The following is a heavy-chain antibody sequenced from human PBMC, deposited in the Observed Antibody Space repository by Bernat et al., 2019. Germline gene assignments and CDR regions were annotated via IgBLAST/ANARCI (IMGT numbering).Heavy chain of an antibody. CDR1: GGSFSGYY. Sequence: QVQLQQWGAGLLKPSETLSLTCAVYGGSFSGYYWSWIRQPPGKGLEWIGEINHSGSTNYNPSLKSRVTISVDTSKNQFSLKLSSVTAADAAVYYCARSVGSSWDWWFDPWGQGTLVTVSS. D-gene: IGHD6-13*01. V-gene: IGHV4-34*01. J-gene: IGHJ5*02. CDR2: INHSGST. CDR3: ARSVGSSWDWWFDP.